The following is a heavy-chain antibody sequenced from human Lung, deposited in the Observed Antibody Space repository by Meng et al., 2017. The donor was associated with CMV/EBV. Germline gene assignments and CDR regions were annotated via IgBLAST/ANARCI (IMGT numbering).Heavy chain of an antibody. J-gene: IGHJ5*02. CDR1: GYSISNGYY. CDR3: ARDYRTGCSSTSCYNWFDP. Sequence: SXTLSLXCTVSGYSISNGYYWGWIRQPPGKGLEWIGSIYHSGSTYYNPSLKSRVTMSVDTSKNQFSLKLSSVTAADTAVYYCARDYRTGCSSTSCYNWFDPXGQGXLVTVSS. D-gene: IGHD2-2*01. CDR2: IYHSGST. V-gene: IGHV4-38-2*02.